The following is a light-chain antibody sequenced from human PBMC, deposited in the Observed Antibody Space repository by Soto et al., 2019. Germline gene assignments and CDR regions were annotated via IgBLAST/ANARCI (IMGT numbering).Light chain of an antibody. Sequence: DIQMTQSPSSVSASVGDRVTITCRASQGISSWLAWYQQKPGKAPKLLIYAASSLQSGVPSRFSGSGCGTDFTLSINSRLAEDLATYYWPQAYSFPLTFGQGNTLDIK. CDR3: PQAYSFPLT. J-gene: IGKJ2*01. V-gene: IGKV1-12*01. CDR2: AAS. CDR1: QGISSW.